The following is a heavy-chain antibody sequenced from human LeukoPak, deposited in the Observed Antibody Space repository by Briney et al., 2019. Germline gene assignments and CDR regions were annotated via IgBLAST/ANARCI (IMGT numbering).Heavy chain of an antibody. Sequence: ASVKVSCKASGYTFTSYDINWVRQATGQGLEWMGWMNPNSGNTGYAQNFQGRVTITRNTSISTAYMELSSLRSEDTAVYYCARDKRDCTTTTCYDYFDYWGQGTLVTVSS. CDR3: ARDKRDCTTTTCYDYFDY. J-gene: IGHJ4*02. D-gene: IGHD2-2*01. CDR1: GYTFTSYD. CDR2: MNPNSGNT. V-gene: IGHV1-8*03.